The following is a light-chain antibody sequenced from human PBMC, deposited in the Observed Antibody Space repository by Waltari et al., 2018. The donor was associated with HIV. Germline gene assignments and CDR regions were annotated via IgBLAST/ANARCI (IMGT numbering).Light chain of an antibody. CDR1: STDVGAYHH. CDR2: DVN. J-gene: IGLJ1*01. CDR3: SSYTSSHTQV. Sequence: QPALTQPASASGSPGQSTPLSCTGTSTDVGAYHHLPWNQQHPGKAPKFIIYDVNKRPSGVSNRFSGSKSGNTASLTISGLQAEDEADYYCSSYTSSHTQVFGSGTKVTVL. V-gene: IGLV2-14*03.